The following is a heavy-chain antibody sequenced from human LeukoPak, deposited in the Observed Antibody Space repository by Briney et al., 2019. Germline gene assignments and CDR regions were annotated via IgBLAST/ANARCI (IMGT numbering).Heavy chain of an antibody. CDR2: ISYDGSNK. D-gene: IGHD3-3*01. V-gene: IGHV3-30*03. J-gene: IGHJ4*02. CDR1: GFTFSSYA. Sequence: GRSLRLSCAASGFTFSSYAMHWVRQAAGKGLEWVAVISYDGSNKYYADSVKGRFTISRDNSKNTLYLQMNSLRAEDTAAYYCARYDFWSGYSIDYWGQGTLVTVSS. CDR3: ARYDFWSGYSIDY.